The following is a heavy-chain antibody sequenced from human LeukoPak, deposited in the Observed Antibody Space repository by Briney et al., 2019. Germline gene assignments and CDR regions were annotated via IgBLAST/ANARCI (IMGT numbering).Heavy chain of an antibody. J-gene: IGHJ3*02. CDR3: ATRGGYCSGGSCYGGAFDI. CDR1: GFTFSNYA. CDR2: ISGSGGST. V-gene: IGHV3-23*01. D-gene: IGHD2-15*01. Sequence: GGSLRLSCAASGFTFSNYAVSWVRQAPGKGLEWVSAISGSGGSTYYADSVKGRFTISRDNSKNTLYLQMNSLRAEDTAVYYCATRGGYCSGGSCYGGAFDIWGQGTMVTVSS.